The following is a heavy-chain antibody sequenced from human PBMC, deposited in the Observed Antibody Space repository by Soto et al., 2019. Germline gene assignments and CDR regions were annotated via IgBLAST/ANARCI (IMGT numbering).Heavy chain of an antibody. CDR3: AKGGSAALIAPSGRDNWFDP. V-gene: IGHV3-9*01. CDR2: ITWNGGTI. Sequence: PGGSLRLSCAASGFAFDDYVMHWVRQPAGRGLEWVSGITWNGGTIRYVDSVKGRFTISSDNAENSLYLQMNSLRPEDTALYYCAKGGSAALIAPSGRDNWFDPWGQGAQVTVSS. D-gene: IGHD6-13*01. CDR1: GFAFDDYV. J-gene: IGHJ5*02.